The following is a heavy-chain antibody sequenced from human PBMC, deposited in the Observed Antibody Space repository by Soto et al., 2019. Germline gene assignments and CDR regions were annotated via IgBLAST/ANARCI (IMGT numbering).Heavy chain of an antibody. CDR1: GYTFTSYA. D-gene: IGHD3-3*01. CDR2: IIPIFGTA. J-gene: IGHJ6*02. V-gene: IGHV1-69*13. CDR3: ARGNYDFWSGYEPKYYYYGMDV. Sequence: QVQLVQSGAEVKKPGASVKVSCKASGYTFTSYAISWVRQAPGQGLEWMGGIIPIFGTANYAQKFQGRVTITADESTSTAYMELSSLRSEDTAVYYCARGNYDFWSGYEPKYYYYGMDVWGQGTTVTVSS.